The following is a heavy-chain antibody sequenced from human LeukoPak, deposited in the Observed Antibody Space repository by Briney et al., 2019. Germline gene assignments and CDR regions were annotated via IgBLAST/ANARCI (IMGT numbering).Heavy chain of an antibody. CDR3: AKVPAASTTREFDY. CDR2: ISGSGGST. CDR1: GFTFSSYG. J-gene: IGHJ4*02. V-gene: IGHV3-23*01. Sequence: GGSLRLSCAASGFTFSSYGMSWVRQAPGKGLEWVSAISGSGGSTYYADSVKGRFTISRDNSKNTLYLQMNSLRAEDTAVYYCAKVPAASTTREFDYWGQGTLVTVSS. D-gene: IGHD2-2*01.